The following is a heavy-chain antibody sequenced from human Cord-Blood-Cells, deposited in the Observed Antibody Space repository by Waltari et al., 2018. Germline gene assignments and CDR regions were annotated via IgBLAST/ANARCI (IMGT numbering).Heavy chain of an antibody. CDR2: INAGNGNT. V-gene: IGHV1-3*01. CDR1: GYTFTSYA. J-gene: IGHJ6*03. CDR3: ARDEYSSSYYYYMDV. Sequence: QVQLVQSGAEVKKPGASVKVSCKASGYTFTSYARHWVRQAPGQRLEWMGWINAGNGNTKYSQKFQGRVTITRDTSASTAYMELSSLRSEDTAVYYCARDEYSSSYYYYMDVWGKGTTVTVSS. D-gene: IGHD6-6*01.